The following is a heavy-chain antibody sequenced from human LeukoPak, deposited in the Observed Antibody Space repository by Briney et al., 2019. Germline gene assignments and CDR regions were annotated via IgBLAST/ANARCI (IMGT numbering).Heavy chain of an antibody. CDR3: ARDRWGYSYGGY. CDR1: GLTFSSYS. CDR2: VSPSSSYI. Sequence: GGSLRLSCAVSGLTFSSYSMNWVRQAPGKGLEWVASVSPSSSYIYYADSVKGRFTISRDNAKNSLYLQMNSLRVEDTAVYYCARDRWGYSYGGYWGQGTLVTVSS. V-gene: IGHV3-21*01. D-gene: IGHD5-18*01. J-gene: IGHJ4*02.